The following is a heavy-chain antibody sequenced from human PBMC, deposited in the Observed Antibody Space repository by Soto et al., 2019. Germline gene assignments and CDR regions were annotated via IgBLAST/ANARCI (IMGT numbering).Heavy chain of an antibody. CDR1: GGSISTYY. CDR3: ERSGLTGSYYDAFDI. Sequence: SETLSLTCTVSGGSISTYYWSWIRQPPGKGLEWIGYINYSGSPYYNPSLKSRVTLSVDTSKNQFAPQLSSVTAAETAVYYCERSGLTGSYYDAFDIWGQGNMVTVS. V-gene: IGHV4-59*01. D-gene: IGHD1-26*01. CDR2: INYSGSP. J-gene: IGHJ3*02.